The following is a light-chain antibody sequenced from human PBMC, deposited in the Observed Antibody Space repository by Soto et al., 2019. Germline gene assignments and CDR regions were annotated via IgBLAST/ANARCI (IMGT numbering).Light chain of an antibody. CDR1: SSNIGRNT. Sequence: QSVLTQPPSASGTPGQRVTISCFGSSSNIGRNTVNWYQQFPGTAPKVLIYGNNQRPSGVPDRFSGSKSGTSASLAISGLQSEDEADYYCAAWDDSLNGHVVFGGGTKLTVL. J-gene: IGLJ2*01. V-gene: IGLV1-44*01. CDR3: AAWDDSLNGHVV. CDR2: GNN.